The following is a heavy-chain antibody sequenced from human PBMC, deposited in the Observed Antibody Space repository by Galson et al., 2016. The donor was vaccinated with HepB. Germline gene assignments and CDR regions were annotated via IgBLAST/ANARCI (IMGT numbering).Heavy chain of an antibody. CDR3: ARDRPYYEDSYYYGMDV. Sequence: SLRLSCAASGFTFRNYGMNWVRQAPGKGLEWVSYISSSSDTRYYADSVKGRFTISRDNAKNSLSLQMNSLGDEDTALYYCARDRPYYEDSYYYGMDVWGQGTTVTVSS. CDR2: ISSSSDTR. CDR1: GFTFRNYG. J-gene: IGHJ6*02. V-gene: IGHV3-48*02. D-gene: IGHD3-3*01.